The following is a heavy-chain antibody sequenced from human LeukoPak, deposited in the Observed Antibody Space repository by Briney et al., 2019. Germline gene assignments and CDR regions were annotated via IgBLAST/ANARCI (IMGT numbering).Heavy chain of an antibody. CDR2: ISYDGSNK. D-gene: IGHD3-22*01. CDR3: ASHYDSSGYHYFDF. CDR1: GFIFSQFW. J-gene: IGHJ4*02. V-gene: IGHV3-30-3*01. Sequence: GGSLRLSCAGSGFIFSQFWMQWVRQAPGKGLEWVAVISYDGSNKYYADSVKGRFTISRDNSKNTLYLQMTSLRAEDTAVYYCASHYDSSGYHYFDFRGQGTLVTVSS.